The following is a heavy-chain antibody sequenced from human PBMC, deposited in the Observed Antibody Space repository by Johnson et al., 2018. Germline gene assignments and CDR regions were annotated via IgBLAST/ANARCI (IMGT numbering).Heavy chain of an antibody. Sequence: VQLVESGGGLVKPGGSXRLSCAASGFTFSRYTLNWVRQAPGKWLEWVSSISSNSEYIYYADQLKGRITISRDNANNSLYLQRNSLRAEDTAVYYCARDWEEMATITRYVQHWGQGTLVTVSS. CDR2: ISSNSEYI. V-gene: IGHV3-21*01. D-gene: IGHD5-24*01. CDR1: GFTFSRYT. CDR3: ARDWEEMATITRYVQH. J-gene: IGHJ1*01.